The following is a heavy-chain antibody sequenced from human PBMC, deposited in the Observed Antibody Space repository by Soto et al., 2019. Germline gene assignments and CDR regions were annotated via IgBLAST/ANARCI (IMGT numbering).Heavy chain of an antibody. Sequence: QVQLVDSGGGVVQPGRSLRLSCAASGLPFTPYGMHWVREGRGKGLEWVAVISYDGSNKYYADSVKGRFTISRDNSKNTLYLQMNRLRPEDTALYYCVGGQYYFDYRGQGTLVTVSS. CDR1: GLPFTPYG. V-gene: IGHV3-30*03. CDR3: VGGQYYFDY. J-gene: IGHJ4*02. D-gene: IGHD3-10*01. CDR2: ISYDGSNK.